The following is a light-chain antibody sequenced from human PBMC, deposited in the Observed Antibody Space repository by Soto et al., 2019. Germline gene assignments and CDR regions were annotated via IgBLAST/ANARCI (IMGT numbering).Light chain of an antibody. CDR2: EVS. CDR1: SSDVGGYNY. Sequence: QSALTQPASVSGSPGQLIAISCTGTSSDVGGYNYVSWYQQHPGKAPKLMIYEVSYRPSGVSNRFSGSKSGTTASLTISGLQAEDEADYYCNSYTSSSTWVFGGGTKLTVL. J-gene: IGLJ3*02. V-gene: IGLV2-14*01. CDR3: NSYTSSSTWV.